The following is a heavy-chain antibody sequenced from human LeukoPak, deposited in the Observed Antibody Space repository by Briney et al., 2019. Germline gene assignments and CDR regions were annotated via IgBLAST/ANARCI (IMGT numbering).Heavy chain of an antibody. CDR1: GFTFSSYA. D-gene: IGHD6-13*01. J-gene: IGHJ6*02. CDR3: AKAPSRNLSLMDV. V-gene: IGHV3-23*01. Sequence: GGSLRLSCAASGFTFSSYAMSWVRQAPGKGLEWVSAISGSGGSTYYADSVKGRFTISRDNSKNTLYLQMNSLRAEDTTVYYCAKAPSRNLSLMDVWGQGTTVTVSS. CDR2: ISGSGGST.